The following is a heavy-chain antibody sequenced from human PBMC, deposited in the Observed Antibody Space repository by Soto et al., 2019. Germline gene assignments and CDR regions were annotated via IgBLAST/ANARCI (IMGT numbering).Heavy chain of an antibody. Sequence: KTSETLSLTCTVSGGSISSYYWSWIRQPPGKGLEWIGYIYYSGSTNYNPSLKSRVTISVDTSKNQFSLKLSSVTAADTAVYYCARPIVGRPGGEYWFDPWGQGTLVTVSS. CDR2: IYYSGST. J-gene: IGHJ5*02. CDR1: GGSISSYY. D-gene: IGHD2-15*01. V-gene: IGHV4-59*01. CDR3: ARPIVGRPGGEYWFDP.